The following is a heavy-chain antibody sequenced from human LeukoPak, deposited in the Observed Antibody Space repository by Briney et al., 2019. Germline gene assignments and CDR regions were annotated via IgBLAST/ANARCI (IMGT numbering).Heavy chain of an antibody. CDR2: IYYSGST. V-gene: IGHV4-39*07. D-gene: IGHD6-19*01. Sequence: SETLSLTCTVSGGSISSSSYYWGWIRQPPGKGLEWIGSIYYSGSTYYNPSLKSRVTISVDTSKNQFSLKLSSVTAADTAVYYCAREVRGGSQWLVGEAFDYWGQGTLVTVSS. CDR3: AREVRGGSQWLVGEAFDY. J-gene: IGHJ4*02. CDR1: GGSISSSSYY.